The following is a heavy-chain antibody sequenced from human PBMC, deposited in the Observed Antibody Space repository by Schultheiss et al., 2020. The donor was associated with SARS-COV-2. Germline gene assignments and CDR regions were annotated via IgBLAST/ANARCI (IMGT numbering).Heavy chain of an antibody. D-gene: IGHD3-22*01. CDR1: GGSVSSDSYY. Sequence: SETLSLTCTVSGGSVSSDSYYWSWIRQPPGKGLEWIGYIYYSGSTNYNPSLKSRVTISVDTSKNQFSLKLSSVTAADTAVYYCARGGYYYDSSGRLDYWGQGTTVTVSS. CDR2: IYYSGST. J-gene: IGHJ4*03. V-gene: IGHV4-61*01. CDR3: ARGGYYYDSSGRLDY.